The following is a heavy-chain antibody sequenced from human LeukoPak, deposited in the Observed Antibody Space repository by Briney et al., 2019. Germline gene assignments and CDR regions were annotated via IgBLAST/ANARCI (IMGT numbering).Heavy chain of an antibody. CDR1: GGSISSGSYY. CDR2: IYTSGST. Sequence: NASETLSLTCTVSGGSISSGSYYWSWIRQPAGKGLDWIGRIYTSGSTNYNPSLKSRVTISVDTSKNQFSLKLSSVTAADTAVYYCARELIANSGGWFDPWGQGTLVTVSS. J-gene: IGHJ5*02. D-gene: IGHD5-12*01. V-gene: IGHV4-61*02. CDR3: ARELIANSGGWFDP.